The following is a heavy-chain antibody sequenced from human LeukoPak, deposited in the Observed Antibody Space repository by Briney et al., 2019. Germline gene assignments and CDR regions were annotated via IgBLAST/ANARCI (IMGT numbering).Heavy chain of an antibody. CDR2: IKQDGSDK. Sequence: TGGSLRLSRAASGFTFSTYWMSWVRQAPGKGLEWVANIKQDGSDKFYVDSVKGRFTISRDNAKNSMYLQMNSLRAEDTAVYYCARVLPVASRDYWGQGTLVTVSS. V-gene: IGHV3-7*01. CDR3: ARVLPVASRDY. D-gene: IGHD2-2*01. CDR1: GFTFSTYW. J-gene: IGHJ4*02.